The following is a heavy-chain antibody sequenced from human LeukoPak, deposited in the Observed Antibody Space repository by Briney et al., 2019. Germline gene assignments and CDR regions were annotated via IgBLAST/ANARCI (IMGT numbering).Heavy chain of an antibody. CDR2: INHSGST. J-gene: IGHJ5*02. CDR1: GGSFSGYH. CDR3: ARGARTPSGYGSRTAGRANWFDP. D-gene: IGHD5-12*01. V-gene: IGHV4-34*01. Sequence: PSETLSLTCAVYGGSFSGYHWSWIRQPPGKGLEWIGEINHSGSTNYNPSPKSRVTISVDTSKNQFSLKLSSVTAADTAVYYCARGARTPSGYGSRTAGRANWFDPWGQGTLVTVSS.